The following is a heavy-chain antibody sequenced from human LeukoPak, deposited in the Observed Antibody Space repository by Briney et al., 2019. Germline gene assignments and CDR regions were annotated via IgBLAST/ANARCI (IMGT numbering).Heavy chain of an antibody. D-gene: IGHD3-22*01. CDR2: FNSDGSTT. Sequence: PGGSLRLSCAASGFTFSSYAMHWVRQAPGKGLVWVSRFNSDGSTTIYADSVKGRFTISRDNAKNTLYLQMNSLRAEDTAVYYCARDSLSGFFDYWGQGTLVTVSS. V-gene: IGHV3-74*01. CDR1: GFTFSSYA. CDR3: ARDSLSGFFDY. J-gene: IGHJ4*02.